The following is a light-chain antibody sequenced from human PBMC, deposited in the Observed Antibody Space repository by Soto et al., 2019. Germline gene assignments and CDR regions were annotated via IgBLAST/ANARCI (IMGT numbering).Light chain of an antibody. CDR1: QSVSSN. Sequence: EIVMTQSPATLSVSPGERATLSCRASQSVSSNLAWYQQKPGQAPRLLIYGASTRATGFPARFSGSGSGTEFTLTISSLQSEDFAVYYCQHYNNWSITFGQGTRLEIK. J-gene: IGKJ5*01. CDR2: GAS. V-gene: IGKV3-15*01. CDR3: QHYNNWSIT.